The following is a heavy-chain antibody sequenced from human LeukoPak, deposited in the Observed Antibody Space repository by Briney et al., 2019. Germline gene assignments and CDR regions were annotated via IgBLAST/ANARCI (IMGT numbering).Heavy chain of an antibody. J-gene: IGHJ4*02. CDR3: ARPPHRYYDFWSGPFFFDY. CDR1: GFTFSSYW. Sequence: GALRLSCAASGFTFSSYWMSWVRQAPGKGLEWVANIKQDGSEKYYVDSVKGRFTISRDNAKNSLYLQMNSLRAEDTAVYYCARPPHRYYDFWSGPFFFDYWGQGTLVTVSS. D-gene: IGHD3-3*01. V-gene: IGHV3-7*01. CDR2: IKQDGSEK.